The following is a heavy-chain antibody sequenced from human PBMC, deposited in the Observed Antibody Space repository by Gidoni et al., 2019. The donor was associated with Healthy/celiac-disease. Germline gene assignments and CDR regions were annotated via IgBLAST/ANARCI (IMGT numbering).Heavy chain of an antibody. CDR1: GGTFSSYA. CDR2: IIPIFGTA. V-gene: IGHV1-69*06. Sequence: QVQLVQSGAEVKKPGSSVKVSCKASGGTFSSYAISWVRQAPGQGLEWMGGIIPIFGTANYAQKFQGRVTITADKSTSTAYMELSSLRSEDTAVYYCARSLRNIAATAFYYYYGMDVWGQGTTVTVSS. J-gene: IGHJ6*02. CDR3: ARSLRNIAATAFYYYYGMDV. D-gene: IGHD6-13*01.